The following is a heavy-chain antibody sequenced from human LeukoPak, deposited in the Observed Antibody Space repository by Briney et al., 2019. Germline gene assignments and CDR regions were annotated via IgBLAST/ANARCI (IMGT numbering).Heavy chain of an antibody. CDR1: GGSISSRNSY. CDR2: IYSSGNT. V-gene: IGHV4-39*07. CDR3: ARHGVTIFGVVTKRRRWFDS. J-gene: IGHJ5*01. D-gene: IGHD3-3*01. Sequence: SETLSLTCTVSGGSISSRNSYWGWIRQPPGKGLEWIGSIYSSGNTFYNPSLKIRVTISVATSKNQFSLKLNSVTAADTAVYCCARHGVTIFGVVTKRRRWFDSWGQGTLGTVSS.